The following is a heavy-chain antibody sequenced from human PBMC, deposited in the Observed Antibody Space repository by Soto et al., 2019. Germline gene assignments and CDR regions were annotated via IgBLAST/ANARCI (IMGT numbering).Heavy chain of an antibody. CDR3: ARAEVYTSSWYARDV. D-gene: IGHD6-13*01. J-gene: IGHJ6*02. CDR2: ISGYNGNT. Sequence: QAQLVQSGAEVKKPGASVKVSCKAYGYVFSTYGITWVRQAPGQGLEWMGWISGYNGNTDDGQNLQGRVTLTMDAPTTTAYMDLRNLKPDDTGVYYWARAEVYTSSWYARDVWGQGTTVIVSS. CDR1: GYVFSTYG. V-gene: IGHV1-18*01.